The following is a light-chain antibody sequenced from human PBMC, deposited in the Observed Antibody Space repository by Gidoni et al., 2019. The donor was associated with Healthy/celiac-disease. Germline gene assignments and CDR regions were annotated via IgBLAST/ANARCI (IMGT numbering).Light chain of an antibody. Sequence: DSQITPSPSSLSASVGDRVTITCRVSQSISSYLNLYQQKPGNAPKLLIYAASSLQSGVPSRFSGSGSGTDFTLTISSLQPEDFATYYCQQSYSTPLTFGGGTKVEIK. CDR1: QSISSY. J-gene: IGKJ4*01. CDR3: QQSYSTPLT. V-gene: IGKV1-39*01. CDR2: AAS.